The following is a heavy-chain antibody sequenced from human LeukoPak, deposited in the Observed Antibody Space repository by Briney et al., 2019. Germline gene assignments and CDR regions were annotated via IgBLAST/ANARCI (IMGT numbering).Heavy chain of an antibody. CDR2: ISSSSSYI. Sequence: GGSLRLSCAASGFTFGSYSKNWVRHPPPKGLEWVSSISSSSSYIYYEDSVKGRFTISRDNAKNSLYLQMNSLRADVTAVYFCARDLLGQVQWLVPEYFDYWGQGTLVTVSS. J-gene: IGHJ4*02. CDR1: GFTFGSYS. CDR3: ARDLLGQVQWLVPEYFDY. V-gene: IGHV3-21*01. D-gene: IGHD6-19*01.